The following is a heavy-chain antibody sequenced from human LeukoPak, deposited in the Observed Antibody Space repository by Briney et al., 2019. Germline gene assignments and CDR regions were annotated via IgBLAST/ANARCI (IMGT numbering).Heavy chain of an antibody. J-gene: IGHJ4*02. CDR1: GFPVSGHY. CDR2: IYSGGST. V-gene: IGHV3-53*01. D-gene: IGHD4-17*01. Sequence: PGKSLRLSCAASGFPVSGHYMNWVRQAPGKGLEWVSVIYSGGSTYHADSVKGRFTISRDESKNTVYLQMNTLRAEDTAIYYCVRAHYDDLLEYWGQGTLVTVSS. CDR3: VRAHYDDLLEY.